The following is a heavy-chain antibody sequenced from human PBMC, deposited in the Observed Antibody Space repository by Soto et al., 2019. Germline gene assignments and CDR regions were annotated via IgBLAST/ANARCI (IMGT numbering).Heavy chain of an antibody. V-gene: IGHV3-66*01. CDR2: IYSGGST. Sequence: PGGSLRLSCAASGFTVSSNYMSWVRQAPGKGLEWVSVIYSGGSTYYADSVKGRFTISRDNSKNTLYLQMNSLRAEDTAVYYCARTYSSSWYRYFDYWGQGTLVTVSS. CDR1: GFTVSSNY. D-gene: IGHD6-13*01. J-gene: IGHJ4*02. CDR3: ARTYSSSWYRYFDY.